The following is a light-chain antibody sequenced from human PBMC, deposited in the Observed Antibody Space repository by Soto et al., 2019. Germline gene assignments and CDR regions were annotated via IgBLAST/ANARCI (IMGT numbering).Light chain of an antibody. CDR2: DVS. Sequence: QSVLTQPASVSGSPGQSITISCTGTSSDVGGYNYVSWYQQHPGKAPKLMIYDVSSRPSGVSYRFSGSKSGNTASLTISGLLSEDEADYYCTSYTTNKTPLFGGGTKVTVL. CDR1: SSDVGGYNY. J-gene: IGLJ2*01. CDR3: TSYTTNKTPL. V-gene: IGLV2-14*03.